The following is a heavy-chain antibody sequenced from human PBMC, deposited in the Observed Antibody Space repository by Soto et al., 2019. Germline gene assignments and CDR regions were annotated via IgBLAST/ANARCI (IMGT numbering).Heavy chain of an antibody. CDR3: AKDGRGSGSYSPMDV. Sequence: EVQLLESGGGLVHPGGSLRLSCAASGFSFGNYGMSWVRQAPGKGLEWVSGIRGSGGRTDYAESVKGRFTISRDNSKNTLYLQMNSLRAEDTGVYYCAKDGRGSGSYSPMDVWGQGTTVTVSS. CDR1: GFSFGNYG. V-gene: IGHV3-23*01. D-gene: IGHD3-10*01. CDR2: IRGSGGRT. J-gene: IGHJ6*02.